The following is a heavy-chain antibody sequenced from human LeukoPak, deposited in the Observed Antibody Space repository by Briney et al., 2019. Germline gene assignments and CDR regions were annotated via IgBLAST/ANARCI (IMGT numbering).Heavy chain of an antibody. V-gene: IGHV4-34*01. CDR2: INHSGST. J-gene: IGHJ4*02. CDR1: GGSFSGYY. CDR3: ASSVGYYDSSGYYAWDPTLDY. D-gene: IGHD3-22*01. Sequence: SETLSLTSAVYGGSFSGYYWSWIRQPPGKGLEWIGEINHSGSTNYNPSLKSRVTISVDTSKNQFSLKLSSVTAADTAVYYCASSVGYYDSSGYYAWDPTLDYWGQGTLVTVSS.